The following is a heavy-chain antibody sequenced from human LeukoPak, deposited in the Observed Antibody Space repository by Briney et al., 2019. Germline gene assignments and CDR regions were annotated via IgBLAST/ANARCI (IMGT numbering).Heavy chain of an antibody. CDR2: ISGSGGST. V-gene: IGHV3-23*01. D-gene: IGHD2-21*02. Sequence: GGSLRLSCAASGFTFSSYAMSWVRQAPGKGLEWVSAISGSGGSTYYADSVKGRFTISRANSKNTLYLQMNSLRAEDTAVYYSAKDSGDYTFDYWGQGTLVTVSP. CDR1: GFTFSSYA. J-gene: IGHJ4*02. CDR3: AKDSGDYTFDY.